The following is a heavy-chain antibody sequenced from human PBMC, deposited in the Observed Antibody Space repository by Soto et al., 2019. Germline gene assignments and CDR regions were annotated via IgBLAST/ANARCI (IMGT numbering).Heavy chain of an antibody. CDR2: MYYGRST. Sequence: QVQLQESGPGLVKPSETLSLTCTVSGGSISSYYWNWIRQSPGRGLEWVGYMYYGRSTNYNPSLKSRVTISGDTSTNQFYLKLSSVTAADTAVYYCARSTGYGDSYFDYWGQGILVTVSS. J-gene: IGHJ4*02. CDR3: ARSTGYGDSYFDY. CDR1: GGSISSYY. V-gene: IGHV4-59*01. D-gene: IGHD4-17*01.